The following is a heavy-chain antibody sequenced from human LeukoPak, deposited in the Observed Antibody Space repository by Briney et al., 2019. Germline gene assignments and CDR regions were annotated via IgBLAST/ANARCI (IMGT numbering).Heavy chain of an antibody. CDR2: IYTSGST. CDR3: ASGGTCSAVCPGTY. V-gene: IGHV4-4*07. J-gene: IGHJ4*02. CDR1: VGSISSYY. D-gene: IGHD2-15*01. Sequence: SETLSLTCTVSVGSISSYYWSWIRQPGGKGLEWIGRIYTSGSTNYSASRKSRVTISVDTCKDQFSLKLGSVTAAGTGGYYCASGGTCSAVCPGTYWGQGTLVTVSS.